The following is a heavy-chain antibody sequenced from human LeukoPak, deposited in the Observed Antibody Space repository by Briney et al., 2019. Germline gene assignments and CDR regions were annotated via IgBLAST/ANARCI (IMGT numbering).Heavy chain of an antibody. CDR3: AKDLQYYYDSSGYYHPGDY. CDR1: GFTFSSYG. Sequence: LSGGSLRLSCAASGFTFSSYGMHWVRQAPGKGLEWVAFIRYDGSNKYYADSVKGRFTISRDNSKNTLYLQMNSLRAEDTAVYYCAKDLQYYYDSSGYYHPGDYWGQGTLVTVSS. CDR2: IRYDGSNK. V-gene: IGHV3-30*02. D-gene: IGHD3-22*01. J-gene: IGHJ4*02.